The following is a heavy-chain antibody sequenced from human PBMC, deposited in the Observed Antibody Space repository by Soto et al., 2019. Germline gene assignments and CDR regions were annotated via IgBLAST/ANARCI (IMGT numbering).Heavy chain of an antibody. J-gene: IGHJ5*02. V-gene: IGHV1-8*01. D-gene: IGHD2-15*01. Sequence: ASVKVSCKASGYSFSFYGINWVRQATGQGPEWMGWMNPNSGNTGYAQKFQGRVTMTRNTSISTAYMELSSLRSEDTAVYYCARTPSGVVGAPRINWFDPWGQGTRVTVSS. CDR2: MNPNSGNT. CDR1: GYSFSFYG. CDR3: ARTPSGVVGAPRINWFDP.